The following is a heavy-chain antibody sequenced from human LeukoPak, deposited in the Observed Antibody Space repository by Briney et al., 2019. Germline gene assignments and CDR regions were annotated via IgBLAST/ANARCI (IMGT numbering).Heavy chain of an antibody. CDR1: GLIFSNYW. V-gene: IGHV3-7*03. D-gene: IGHD3-10*01. J-gene: IGHJ4*02. CDR3: EAYGSV. CDR2: IKEDGSET. Sequence: GSLRLSCAASGLIFSNYWMTWVRQAPGKGLEWVANIKEDGSETYYVDSVKGRFTISRDNDKNTLYLQMNSLRAEDTAMYYCEAYGSVWGQGTLVIVSS.